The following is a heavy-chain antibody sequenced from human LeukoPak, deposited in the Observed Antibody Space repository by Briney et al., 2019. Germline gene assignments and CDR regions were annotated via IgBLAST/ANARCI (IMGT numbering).Heavy chain of an antibody. Sequence: SETLSLTCAVYGGSFSGYYWSWIRQPPGKGLEWIGEINHSGSTNYNPSLKSRVTISVDTSKNQFSLKLSSVTAADTAVYYCARDWNSGYDSNWFDPWGQGTLVTVSS. V-gene: IGHV4-34*01. CDR3: ARDWNSGYDSNWFDP. CDR1: GGSFSGYY. CDR2: INHSGST. J-gene: IGHJ5*02. D-gene: IGHD5-12*01.